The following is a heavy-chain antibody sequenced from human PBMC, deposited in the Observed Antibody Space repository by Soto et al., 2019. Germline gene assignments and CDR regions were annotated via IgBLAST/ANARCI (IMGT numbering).Heavy chain of an antibody. V-gene: IGHV4-39*01. CDR1: GGSISSSSYY. CDR3: ARHPRALKRGAAMFG. J-gene: IGHJ4*02. CDR2: IYYSGST. D-gene: IGHD2-2*01. Sequence: SETLSLTCTVSGGSISSSSYYWGWIRQPPGKGLEWIGIIYYSGSTYYNPSLKSRVTISVDTSKNQFSLKLSSVTAADTAVYYCARHPRALKRGAAMFGWGQGTLVTVSS.